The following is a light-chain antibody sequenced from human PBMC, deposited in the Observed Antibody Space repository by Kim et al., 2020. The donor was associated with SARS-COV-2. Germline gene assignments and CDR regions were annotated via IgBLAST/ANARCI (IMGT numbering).Light chain of an antibody. CDR3: QQLNSYPLT. CDR1: QGISSY. Sequence: IQLTQSPSSLSASVGDRVTITCRASQGISSYLAWYQQKPGKVPKVLIYAASTLQSGVPSRFSGSGSGTDFTLTISSLQPEDFATYYCQQLNSYPLTFGGGTKVDIK. CDR2: AAS. V-gene: IGKV1-9*01. J-gene: IGKJ4*01.